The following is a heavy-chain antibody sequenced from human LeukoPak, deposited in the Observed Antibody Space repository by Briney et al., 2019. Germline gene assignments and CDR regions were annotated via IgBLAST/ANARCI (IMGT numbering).Heavy chain of an antibody. J-gene: IGHJ6*03. CDR1: GGSISSYY. CDR2: IYYSGST. Sequence: SETLSLTCTVSGGSISSYYWSWIRQPPGKGLEWIGYIYYSGSTNYNPSLKSRVTISVDTSKNQFSLKLSSVTAADTAVYYCARGQKDYYYYYMDVWGKGTTVTVSS. D-gene: IGHD2-15*01. CDR3: ARGQKDYYYYYMDV. V-gene: IGHV4-59*08.